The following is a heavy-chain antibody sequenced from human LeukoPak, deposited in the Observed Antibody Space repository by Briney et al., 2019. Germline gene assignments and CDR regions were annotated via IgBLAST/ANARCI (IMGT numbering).Heavy chain of an antibody. V-gene: IGHV3-7*04. J-gene: IGHJ4*02. CDR2: IKQDGSDI. CDR3: ARGGWYYFDY. Sequence: GGSLRLSCAASGFTFSSHWMRWVRQAPGKGLEWVACIKQDGSDIYYVDSVKGRFTISRDNAKNSLYLQMNSLRAEDTAVYYCARGGWYYFDYWGQGTLVTVPS. D-gene: IGHD3-22*01. CDR1: GFTFSSHW.